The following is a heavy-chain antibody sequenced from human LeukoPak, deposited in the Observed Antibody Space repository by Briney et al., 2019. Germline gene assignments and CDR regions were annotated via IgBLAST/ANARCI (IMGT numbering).Heavy chain of an antibody. J-gene: IGHJ4*02. CDR2: IQNDGSKK. Sequence: PGGSLRLTCAASGFSFSTYGMHWVRQAPGKGLEWVTFIQNDGSKKYYADSVKGRFTISRDNSKNTLYLQMNSLRPDDTAVYYCAKVNYGSWDLFDYWGQGTLVTVSS. CDR3: AKVNYGSWDLFDY. CDR1: GFSFSTYG. V-gene: IGHV3-30*02. D-gene: IGHD3-10*01.